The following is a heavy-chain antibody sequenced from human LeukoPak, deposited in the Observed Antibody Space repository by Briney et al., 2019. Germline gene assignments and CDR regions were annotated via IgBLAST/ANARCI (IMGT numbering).Heavy chain of an antibody. Sequence: PGGSLRLSCAASGFTFSSYSMNWVRQAPGKGLEWVSSISSSSSYIYYADSVKGRFTISRDNAKNSLYLQMNSLRAEDTAVYYCTKNLGGFLCGGSCFEYFQHWGQGTLVTVSS. J-gene: IGHJ1*01. V-gene: IGHV3-21*01. CDR1: GFTFSSYS. CDR3: TKNLGGFLCGGSCFEYFQH. CDR2: ISSSSSYI. D-gene: IGHD2-15*01.